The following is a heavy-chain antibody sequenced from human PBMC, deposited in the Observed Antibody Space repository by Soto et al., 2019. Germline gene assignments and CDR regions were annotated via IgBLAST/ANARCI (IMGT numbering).Heavy chain of an antibody. D-gene: IGHD1-1*01. CDR3: AGNWNDVPYFDY. V-gene: IGHV1-69*13. CDR1: GGTFSSYA. CDR2: IIPIFGTA. J-gene: IGHJ4*02. Sequence: SVKVSCKASGGTFSSYAISWVRQAPGQGLEWMGGIIPIFGTANYAQKFQGRVTITADESTSTAYMELSSLRSEDTAVYYCAGNWNDVPYFDYWGQGTLVTVSS.